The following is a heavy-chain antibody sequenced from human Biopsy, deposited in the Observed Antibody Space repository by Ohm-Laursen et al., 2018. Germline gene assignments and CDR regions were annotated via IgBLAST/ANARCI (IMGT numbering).Heavy chain of an antibody. CDR2: IYSGGST. CDR3: ARHSPAPNWTFDY. D-gene: IGHD3/OR15-3a*01. J-gene: IGHJ4*02. V-gene: IGHV4-59*08. CDR1: GYSIIPSGPEN. Sequence: SETLSLTCTLSGYSIIPSGPENWSWIRQPPGQGLQYIGFIYSGGSTNYNPSLKSRVTISVDTSKNQFSLKLNSVTAADTAVYSCARHSPAPNWTFDYWGQGTQVTVSS.